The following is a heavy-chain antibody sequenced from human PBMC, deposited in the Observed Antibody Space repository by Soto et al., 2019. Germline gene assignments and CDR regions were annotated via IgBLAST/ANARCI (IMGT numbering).Heavy chain of an antibody. CDR2: VTNTGGDK. CDR3: ARASGESYPGSRVFVS. V-gene: IGHV3-23*01. Sequence: GGSLRLSCAASGFAFSNNAMSWVRQAPGKGLELVSIVTNTGGDKLYADSVKGRFIISRDNSKSTLYLQMNSLRAEDSAIYYCARASGESYPGSRVFVSWGQGTRVTVSS. J-gene: IGHJ4*02. D-gene: IGHD3-10*01. CDR1: GFAFSNNA.